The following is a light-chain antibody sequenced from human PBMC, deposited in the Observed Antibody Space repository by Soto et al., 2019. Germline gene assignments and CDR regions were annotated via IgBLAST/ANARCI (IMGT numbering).Light chain of an antibody. CDR3: QSYDSSLSGLYV. CDR1: SSNIGAGYD. Sequence: QSVLTQPPSVSGAPGQRVTISCTGSSSNIGAGYDVHWYQQLPGTAPKLLIYGNSNRPSGVPDRFSGSKSGTSASLAITGLQAEDAADYYCQSYDSSLSGLYVFGTGTQLTVL. J-gene: IGLJ1*01. CDR2: GNS. V-gene: IGLV1-40*01.